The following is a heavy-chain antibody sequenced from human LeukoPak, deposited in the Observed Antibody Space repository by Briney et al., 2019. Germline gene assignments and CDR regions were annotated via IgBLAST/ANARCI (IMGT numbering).Heavy chain of an antibody. Sequence: PGGSLRLSCAASGFTFNNYAMTWVRQAPGKGLEWVSTITSTGSSTYDADSVRGRLTISRDNSNNTLFLQMNSLRADDTATYFCARIGTLSGFFYWYFDLWGRGTLVTVSS. J-gene: IGHJ2*01. D-gene: IGHD3-16*02. CDR3: ARIGTLSGFFYWYFDL. CDR1: GFTFNNYA. V-gene: IGHV3-23*01. CDR2: ITSTGSST.